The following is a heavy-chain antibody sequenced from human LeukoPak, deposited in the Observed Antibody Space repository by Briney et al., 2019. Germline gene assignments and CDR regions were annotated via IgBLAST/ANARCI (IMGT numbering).Heavy chain of an antibody. D-gene: IGHD3-22*01. V-gene: IGHV4-61*01. CDR3: ARAAPNYYDSSGSLRNPYFDY. CDR1: GGSVRSGSYY. J-gene: IGHJ4*02. Sequence: SETLSLTCTVSGGSVRSGSYYWSWIRQPPGKGLEWIGYIYYSGSTYYSPSLKSRVTMSVDTSKNQFSLTLISVTAADTAVYFCARAAPNYYDSSGSLRNPYFDYWGQGTLVTVSS. CDR2: IYYSGST.